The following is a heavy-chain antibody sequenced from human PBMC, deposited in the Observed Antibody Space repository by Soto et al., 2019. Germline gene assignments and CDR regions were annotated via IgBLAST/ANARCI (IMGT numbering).Heavy chain of an antibody. J-gene: IGHJ4*02. D-gene: IGHD6-6*01. V-gene: IGHV1-69*13. CDR1: GGTFSSYA. Sequence: ASVKVSCKASGGTFSSYAISWVRQAPGQGLEWMGGIIPIFGTANYAQKFQGRVTITADESTSTAYMELSSLRSEDTAVYYCARGRPNSSSSYYFDYWGQGTLVTVPQ. CDR3: ARGRPNSSSSYYFDY. CDR2: IIPIFGTA.